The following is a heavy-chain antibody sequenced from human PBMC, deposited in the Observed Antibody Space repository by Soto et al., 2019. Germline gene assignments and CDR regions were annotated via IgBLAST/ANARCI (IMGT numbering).Heavy chain of an antibody. CDR2: IHYSGST. CDR3: ARSVFP. V-gene: IGHV4-31*03. CDR1: GCSISSGNYY. Sequence: PSETLSLTCSVSGCSISSGNYYWSWIRQHPGKGLEWIGYIHYSGSTYYNPSLKSRVTISLDTSKNQFSLKLTSVTAADTAVYYCARSVFPWGQGTLVTVSS. J-gene: IGHJ5*02.